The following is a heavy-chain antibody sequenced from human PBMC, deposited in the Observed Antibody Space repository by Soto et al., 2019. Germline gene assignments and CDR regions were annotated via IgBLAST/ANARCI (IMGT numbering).Heavy chain of an antibody. J-gene: IGHJ5*02. V-gene: IGHV3-23*01. Sequence: GGSLRLSCAASGFTFSSYAMSWVRQAPGKGLEWVSAISGSGGSTYYADSVKGLFTISRDNSKNTLYLQMNSLRAEDTAVYYCAKGEYYDFWSAPRDWFDPWGQGTLVTVSS. CDR2: ISGSGGST. CDR3: AKGEYYDFWSAPRDWFDP. CDR1: GFTFSSYA. D-gene: IGHD3-3*01.